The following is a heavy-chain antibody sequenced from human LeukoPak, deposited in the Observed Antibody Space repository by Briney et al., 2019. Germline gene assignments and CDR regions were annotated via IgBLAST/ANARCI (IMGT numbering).Heavy chain of an antibody. CDR1: GFTFSSYG. CDR2: IWYDGSNK. V-gene: IGHV3-33*01. Sequence: GGSLRLSCAASGFTFSSYGMHWVRQAPGKGLEWVAVIWYDGSNKYYADSVKGRFTISRDNSKNTLYLQMNSLRAEDTAVYYCARDSSGYYLGSDLDYWGQGTLVTVSS. CDR3: ARDSSGYYLGSDLDY. D-gene: IGHD3-22*01. J-gene: IGHJ4*02.